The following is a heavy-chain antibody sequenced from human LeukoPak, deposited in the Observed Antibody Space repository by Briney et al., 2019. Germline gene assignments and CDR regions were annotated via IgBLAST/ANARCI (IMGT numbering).Heavy chain of an antibody. D-gene: IGHD5-18*01. V-gene: IGHV3-74*01. CDR2: IKNDGSST. Sequence: GGTLRLSCAVSGFTVSSNYMNWVRQVPGKGLVWVSRIKNDGSSTTYADSVKGRFTISRDNAKNTLYLQMNSLRAEDTAVYYCARGRYSSGYVADSWGQGTLVTVSS. J-gene: IGHJ5*01. CDR1: GFTVSSNY. CDR3: ARGRYSSGYVADS.